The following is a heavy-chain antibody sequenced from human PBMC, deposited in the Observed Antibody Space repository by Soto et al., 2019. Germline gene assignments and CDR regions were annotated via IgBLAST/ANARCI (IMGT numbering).Heavy chain of an antibody. CDR2: INAGNGNT. Sequence: GASVKVSCKASRYTFTSYAMHWVRQAPGQRLEWMGWINAGNGNTKYSQKFQGRVTITRDTSASTAYMELSSLRSEDTAVYYCAIGITMIVVVPPDYWGQGTLVTVSS. CDR3: AIGITMIVVVPPDY. J-gene: IGHJ4*02. CDR1: RYTFTSYA. D-gene: IGHD3-22*01. V-gene: IGHV1-3*01.